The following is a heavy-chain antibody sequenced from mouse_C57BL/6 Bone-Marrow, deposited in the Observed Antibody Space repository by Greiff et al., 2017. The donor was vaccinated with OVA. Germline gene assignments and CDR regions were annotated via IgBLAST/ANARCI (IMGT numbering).Heavy chain of an antibody. D-gene: IGHD1-1*01. CDR1: GFSLTSYG. CDR2: IWSGGST. CDR3: APYYGSVYWYFDV. V-gene: IGHV2-2*01. Sequence: VQRVESGPGLVQPSQSLSITCTVSGFSLTSYGVHWVRQSPGKGLAWLGVIWSGGSTDYNAAFISRLSISKDNSKSQVFFKMNSLQADDTAIYYCAPYYGSVYWYFDVWGTGTTVTVSS. J-gene: IGHJ1*03.